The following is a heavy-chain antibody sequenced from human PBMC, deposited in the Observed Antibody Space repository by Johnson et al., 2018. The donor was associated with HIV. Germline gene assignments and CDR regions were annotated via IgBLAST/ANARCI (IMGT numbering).Heavy chain of an antibody. J-gene: IGHJ3*02. Sequence: VQLVESGGGLVQPGGSLRLSCAASGFTFSSYAMSWVRQAPGKGLEWVANIKQDGSEKYYVDSVKGRFTISRDNAKNSLYLQMNSLRAEETAVYYCARVEHSDAFDIWGQGTMVTVSS. CDR1: GFTFSSYA. CDR2: IKQDGSEK. CDR3: ARVEHSDAFDI. D-gene: IGHD1/OR15-1a*01. V-gene: IGHV3-7*01.